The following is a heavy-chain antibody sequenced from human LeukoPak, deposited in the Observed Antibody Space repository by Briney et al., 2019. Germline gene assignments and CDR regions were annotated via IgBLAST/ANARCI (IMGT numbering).Heavy chain of an antibody. D-gene: IGHD3-22*01. J-gene: IGHJ4*02. CDR1: GGSISSGGYY. Sequence: SETLSLTCTVSGGSISSGGYYWSWIRQHPGKGLEWIGYIYYSGSTYYNPSLKSRVAISVDTSKNQFSLKLSSVTAADTAVYYCARGGTYHYDISGYWGQGTLVTVSS. CDR3: ARGGTYHYDISGY. V-gene: IGHV4-31*03. CDR2: IYYSGST.